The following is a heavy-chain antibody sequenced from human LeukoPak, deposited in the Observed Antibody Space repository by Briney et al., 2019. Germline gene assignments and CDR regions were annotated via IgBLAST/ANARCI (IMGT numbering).Heavy chain of an antibody. V-gene: IGHV1-2*02. D-gene: IGHD3-10*01. Sequence: ASVKVSCKASGYTFTGYYMHWVRQAPGQGLEWMGWINPSSGGTNYAQKFQGRVTMTRDTSISTAYMELSRLRSDDTAVYYCANRRWYYGSGSYKDFDYWGQGTLVTVSS. J-gene: IGHJ4*02. CDR3: ANRRWYYGSGSYKDFDY. CDR2: INPSSGGT. CDR1: GYTFTGYY.